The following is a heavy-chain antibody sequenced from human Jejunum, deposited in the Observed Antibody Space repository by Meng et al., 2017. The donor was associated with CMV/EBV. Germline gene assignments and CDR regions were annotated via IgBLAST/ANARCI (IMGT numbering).Heavy chain of an antibody. CDR1: GFTFSSYG. CDR3: AREVKWLDY. V-gene: IGHV3-30*03. Sequence: SCAASGFTFSSYGMHWVRQAPGKGLEWVAVISNDGNNIHYADSVQGRFTISRDNGKSTMYLQMNSLRTEDTAVYYCAREVKWLDYWGQGTLVTVSS. CDR2: ISNDGNNI. D-gene: IGHD2-8*01. J-gene: IGHJ4*02.